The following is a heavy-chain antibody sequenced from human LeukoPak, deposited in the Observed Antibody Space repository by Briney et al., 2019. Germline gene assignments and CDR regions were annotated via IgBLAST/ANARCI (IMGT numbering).Heavy chain of an antibody. D-gene: IGHD3-3*01. J-gene: IGHJ6*03. Sequence: SETLSLTCTVSGDSISSSNYYWGWIRQPPGKGLEWIGSIYYGVTTYYNPSLKSRVTISVDTSKNQFSLKLSSVTAADTAVYYCARSGMVTGRNYYYYYYMDVWGKGTTVTVSS. CDR2: IYYGVTT. CDR1: GDSISSSNYY. V-gene: IGHV4-39*07. CDR3: ARSGMVTGRNYYYYYYMDV.